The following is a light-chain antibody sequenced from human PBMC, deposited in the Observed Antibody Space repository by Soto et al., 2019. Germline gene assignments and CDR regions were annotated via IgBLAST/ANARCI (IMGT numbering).Light chain of an antibody. CDR1: QSVSSY. CDR3: QQRSNWPPIT. Sequence: EIVLTQSPATLSLSRGEIATLSCRASQSVSSYLAWYQQKPGQAPRLLIYDASNRATGIPARFSGSGSGTDFTLTISSLEPEDFAVYHCQQRSNWPPITFGQGTRLEIK. CDR2: DAS. V-gene: IGKV3-11*01. J-gene: IGKJ5*01.